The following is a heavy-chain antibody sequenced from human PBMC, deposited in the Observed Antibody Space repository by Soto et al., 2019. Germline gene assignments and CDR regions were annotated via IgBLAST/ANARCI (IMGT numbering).Heavy chain of an antibody. V-gene: IGHV3-23*01. J-gene: IGHJ4*02. CDR1: GFIFSTYV. CDR3: AKTQGPFYYDSSGYYLAY. D-gene: IGHD3-22*01. Sequence: PGGSLRLSCAASGFIFSTYVMTWVRQTPGAGLEWVSTITDGGASTYYADSVKGRFTISRDNSKNTLYLQMNSLRAEDTAVYYCAKTQGPFYYDSSGYYLAYWGQGTLVTVS. CDR2: ITDGGAST.